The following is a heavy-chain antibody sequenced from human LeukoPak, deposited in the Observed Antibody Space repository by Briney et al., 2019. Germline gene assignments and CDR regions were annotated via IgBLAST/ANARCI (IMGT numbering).Heavy chain of an antibody. CDR2: ISGSNSYI. J-gene: IGHJ3*02. CDR3: AIYYVSSGPEPTDAFDI. Sequence: GGCLRLSCAASGFTFNSNSMNWVRHAPGKGLERVSSISGSNSYIYYADSMKGRFTIARDNAKNSLYPQMNSLRSEDTAVYYCAIYYVSSGPEPTDAFDIWGQGTMVTVSS. D-gene: IGHD3-22*01. V-gene: IGHV3-21*04. CDR1: GFTFNSNS.